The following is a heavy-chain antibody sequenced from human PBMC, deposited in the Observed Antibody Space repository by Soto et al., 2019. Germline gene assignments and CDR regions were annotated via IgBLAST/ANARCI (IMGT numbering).Heavy chain of an antibody. CDR2: IIPISSTT. J-gene: IGHJ6*02. D-gene: IGHD7-27*01. V-gene: IGHV1-69*01. Sequence: QVDLVQSGAEVKKPGSSVKVSCKASGGNFITFAISWVRQAPGQGLEWMGEIIPISSTTKSAHKFQDRVTISADGSSSTGHMELRSLKSEDTAIYFFAKKLGIDPFGSYGLDVWGQGTTVTVSS. CDR1: GGNFITFA. CDR3: AKKLGIDPFGSYGLDV.